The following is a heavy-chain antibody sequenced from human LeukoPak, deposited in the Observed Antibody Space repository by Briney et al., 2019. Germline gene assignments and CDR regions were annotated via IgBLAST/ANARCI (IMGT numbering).Heavy chain of an antibody. D-gene: IGHD3-10*01. CDR3: ARDGGYYGSTHYFDY. CDR1: GFTFSSYC. Sequence: PGGSLRLSCAASGFTFSSYCMTWVRQAPGKGLEWVANIKQDGSEKYYVDSVKGRFTISRDNAKNSLYLQMNSLRAEDTAVYYCARDGGYYGSTHYFDYWGQGTLVTVSS. CDR2: IKQDGSEK. J-gene: IGHJ4*02. V-gene: IGHV3-7*01.